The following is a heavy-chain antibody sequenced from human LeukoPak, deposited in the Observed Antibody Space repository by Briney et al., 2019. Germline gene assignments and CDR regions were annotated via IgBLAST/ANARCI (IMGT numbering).Heavy chain of an antibody. CDR3: ARVYRYYYYYYYMDV. D-gene: IGHD1-14*01. CDR2: IYHSGST. Sequence: SETLSLTCTVSGYSISSGYYWGWIRQPPGKGLEWIGSIYHSGSTYYNPSLKSRVTLSVDTSKNQFSLKLSSVTAADTAVYYCARVYRYYYYYYYMDVWGKGTTVTVSS. CDR1: GYSISSGYY. V-gene: IGHV4-38-2*02. J-gene: IGHJ6*03.